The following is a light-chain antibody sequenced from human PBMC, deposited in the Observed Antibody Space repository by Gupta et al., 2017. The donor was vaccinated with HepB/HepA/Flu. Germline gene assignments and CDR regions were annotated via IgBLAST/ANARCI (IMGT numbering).Light chain of an antibody. J-gene: IGKJ3*01. CDR2: LGS. V-gene: IGKV2-28*01. Sequence: DIVMTQSPLSLPVTPGEQASISCRSSQSLLHSNGYNYLDWYLQKPGQSPQLLIYLGSNRASGVPDRFSGSGSGTDFTLKISRVEAEDVGVYYCMQARQTPFTFGPGTKVDIK. CDR3: MQARQTPFT. CDR1: QSLLHSNGYNY.